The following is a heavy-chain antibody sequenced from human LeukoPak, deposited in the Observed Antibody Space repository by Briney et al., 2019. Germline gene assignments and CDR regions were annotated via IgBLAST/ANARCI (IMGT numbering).Heavy chain of an antibody. J-gene: IGHJ3*01. Sequence: GGSLRLSCAASGFTFRSYAMSWVRQSPGKGLEWVSALSGSGGSTYYADSVRGRFTISRDNSKNTLYLQMNSLRAEDTAIYYCAKDQGSGAYDVWGPGTMVTVS. CDR3: AKDQGSGAYDV. CDR2: LSGSGGST. CDR1: GFTFRSYA. V-gene: IGHV3-23*01.